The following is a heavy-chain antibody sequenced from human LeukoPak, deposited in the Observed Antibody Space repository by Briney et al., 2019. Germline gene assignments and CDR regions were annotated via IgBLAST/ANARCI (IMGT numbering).Heavy chain of an antibody. Sequence: GASVKVSCKASGGTFSSYAFSWVRQAPGQGLEWMGGIIPIFGTANYAQKLQGRVTITTDESTSTAYMELSSLRSEDTAVYYCATGVSVVVPAAKGNYIPNENYYYYMDVWGKGTTVTVSS. CDR1: GGTFSSYA. D-gene: IGHD2-2*01. J-gene: IGHJ6*03. CDR2: IIPIFGTA. V-gene: IGHV1-69*05. CDR3: ATGVSVVVPAAKGNYIPNENYYYYMDV.